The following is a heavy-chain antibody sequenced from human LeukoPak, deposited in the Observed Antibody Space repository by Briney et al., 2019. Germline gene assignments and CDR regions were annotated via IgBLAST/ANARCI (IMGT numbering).Heavy chain of an antibody. CDR1: GFTFSSYS. Sequence: GGSLRLSCAASGFTFSSYSMNWVRQAPGKGLEWVSSISSSSYIYYADSVKGRFTISRDNAKNSLYLQMNSLRAEDTAVYYCAILWEYSSTFDYWGQGTLVTVSS. J-gene: IGHJ4*02. CDR3: AILWEYSSTFDY. V-gene: IGHV3-21*01. CDR2: ISSSSYI. D-gene: IGHD5-18*01.